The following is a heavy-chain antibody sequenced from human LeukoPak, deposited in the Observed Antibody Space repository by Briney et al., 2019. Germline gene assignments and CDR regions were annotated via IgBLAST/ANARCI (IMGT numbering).Heavy chain of an antibody. J-gene: IGHJ3*01. CDR3: VRARGCSNCVLTDGFDS. D-gene: IGHD6-13*01. V-gene: IGHV1-18*01. CDR2: ISNFDGDT. Sequence: GASVKVSCKASGRLFTSYGIAWVRQATGEGLEWVGWISNFDGDTKVAENLQGRVTLTTDSSTSTANMVLTNLKFGDTAVYYCVRARGCSNCVLTDGFDSWGQGTKVTVSS. CDR1: GRLFTSYG.